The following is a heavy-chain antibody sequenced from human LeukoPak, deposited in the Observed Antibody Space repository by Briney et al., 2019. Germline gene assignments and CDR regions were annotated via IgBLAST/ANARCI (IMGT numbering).Heavy chain of an antibody. J-gene: IGHJ4*02. V-gene: IGHV3-30*04. CDR2: ISYDESNT. CDR1: GFTFSSYA. CDR3: ARDGDGDYVFSYYFDY. Sequence: PGGSLRLSCAASGFTFSSYAMRWVRQAPGKGLEWVALISYDESNTFYADSVKGRFTISRDNSKNTLYLQMNSLRVEDTAVYYCARDGDGDYVFSYYFDYWGQGTLVTVSS. D-gene: IGHD4-17*01.